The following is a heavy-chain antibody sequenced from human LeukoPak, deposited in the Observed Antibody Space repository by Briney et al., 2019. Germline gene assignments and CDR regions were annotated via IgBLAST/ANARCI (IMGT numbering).Heavy chain of an antibody. Sequence: PGGSLRLSCAASGFTFSGYWMHWVRQAPGKGLEWVANIKQDGSEKYYVDSVKGRFTISRDNAKNSLYLQMNSLRAEDTAVYYCARGYGNYGYWGQGTLVTVSS. CDR1: GFTFSGYW. J-gene: IGHJ4*02. D-gene: IGHD4-11*01. V-gene: IGHV3-7*01. CDR3: ARGYGNYGY. CDR2: IKQDGSEK.